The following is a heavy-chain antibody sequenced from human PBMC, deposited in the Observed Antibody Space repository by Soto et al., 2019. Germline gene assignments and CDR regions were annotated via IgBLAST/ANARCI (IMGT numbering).Heavy chain of an antibody. V-gene: IGHV4-31*03. D-gene: IGHD6-19*01. Sequence: QVQLQESGPGLVKPSQTLSLTCLVSGASVSGDGSYCSWIRQHPGKGLEFIGYIHNSGSNYSNPSLVNRVAMSIDTSKNQFSLRMSSVTAADSAVYFCARDLGSEQWFFDNWGQGILVTVSS. CDR1: GASVSGDGSY. CDR2: IHNSGSN. CDR3: ARDLGSEQWFFDN. J-gene: IGHJ4*02.